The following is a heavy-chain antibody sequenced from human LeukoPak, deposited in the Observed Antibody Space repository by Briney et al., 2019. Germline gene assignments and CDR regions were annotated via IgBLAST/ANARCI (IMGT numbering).Heavy chain of an antibody. Sequence: SETLSLTCTVSGGSISSSSYYWGWIRQPPGKGLEWIGSTYYSGSTYYNPSLKSRVTISVDTSKNQFSLKLSSVTAADTAVYYCARSRLYGSGSLKSPFDYWGQGTLVTVSS. J-gene: IGHJ4*02. D-gene: IGHD3-10*01. V-gene: IGHV4-39*01. CDR2: TYYSGST. CDR3: ARSRLYGSGSLKSPFDY. CDR1: GGSISSSSYY.